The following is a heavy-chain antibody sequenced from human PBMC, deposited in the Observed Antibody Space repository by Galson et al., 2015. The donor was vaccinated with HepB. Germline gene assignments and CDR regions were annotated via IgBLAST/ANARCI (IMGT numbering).Heavy chain of an antibody. J-gene: IGHJ4*02. CDR1: GFTFSSYA. CDR2: ISYDGSNK. V-gene: IGHV3-30*04. D-gene: IGHD6-13*01. CDR3: ARAGELKQQRPFDY. Sequence: SLRLSCAASGFTFSSYAMHWVRQAPGKGLEWVAVISYDGSNKYYADPVKGRFTISRDNSKNTLYLQMNSLRAEDTALYYCARAGELKQQRPFDYWGQGTLVTVSS.